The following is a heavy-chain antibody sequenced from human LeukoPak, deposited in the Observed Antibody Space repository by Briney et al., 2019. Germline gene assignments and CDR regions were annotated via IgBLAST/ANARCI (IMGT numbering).Heavy chain of an antibody. Sequence: SETLSLTCAVYGGSFSGYYWSWIRQPPGKGLEWIGEINHSGSTNYNPSLKSRVTISVDTSKNQFSLKLSSVTAADTAVYYCARLGGSHPIDYWGQGTLVTVSS. CDR3: ARLGGSHPIDY. D-gene: IGHD1-26*01. V-gene: IGHV4-34*01. CDR2: INHSGST. CDR1: GGSFSGYY. J-gene: IGHJ4*02.